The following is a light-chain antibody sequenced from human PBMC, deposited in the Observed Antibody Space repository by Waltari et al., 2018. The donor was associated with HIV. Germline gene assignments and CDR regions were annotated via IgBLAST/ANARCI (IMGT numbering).Light chain of an antibody. CDR3: SSYTSSITYV. Sequence: HSALTQPASVSGSPGHSITLSCPVSRNDIRCSNYVSWHQQHPGAAPKLLINYVSDRPSGISNRFSGSKSGNTASLTISGLQTEDEADYYCSSYTSSITYVFGSGTRVTVL. CDR1: RNDIRCSNY. V-gene: IGLV2-14*03. J-gene: IGLJ1*01. CDR2: YVS.